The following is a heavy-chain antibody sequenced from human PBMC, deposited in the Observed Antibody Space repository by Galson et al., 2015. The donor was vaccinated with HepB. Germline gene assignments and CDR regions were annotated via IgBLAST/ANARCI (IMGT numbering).Heavy chain of an antibody. J-gene: IGHJ4*02. CDR3: ATVEYSGSQRVFDN. Sequence: SVKVSCKASGDTFSSYAISWVRQAPGQGLEWMGGIITTIGTASYAQKFQGRVMITADKSMSTAYMELSNLRFEDTAVYYCATVEYSGSQRVFDNGGQGTPVTVAS. V-gene: IGHV1-69*06. D-gene: IGHD1-26*01. CDR1: GDTFSSYA. CDR2: IITTIGTA.